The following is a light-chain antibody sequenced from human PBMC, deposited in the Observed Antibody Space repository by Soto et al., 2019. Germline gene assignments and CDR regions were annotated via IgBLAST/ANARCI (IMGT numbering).Light chain of an antibody. CDR1: QGINNY. J-gene: IGKJ3*01. V-gene: IGKV1-9*01. CDR2: AAS. CDR3: QQINTYPFT. Sequence: DIQLTQSPSFLSASVGDRVTITCRASQGINNYLAWYQQKPGKAPKLVISAASTLQRGVPSRFSGSGSGTEFTLTISSLRPEDFATYYCQQINTYPFTFGPGTKVDIK.